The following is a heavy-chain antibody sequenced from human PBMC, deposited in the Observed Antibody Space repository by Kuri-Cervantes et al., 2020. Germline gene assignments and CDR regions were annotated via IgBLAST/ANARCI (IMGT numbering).Heavy chain of an antibody. CDR2: IIPIFGTA. Sequence: SVKVSCKASGGTFSSYAISWVRQAPGQGLEWMGGIIPIFGTANCAQKFQGRVTITADESTSTAYMELSSLRSEDTAVYYCAGFTMVRGVITTLDYWGQGTLVTVSS. CDR1: GGTFSSYA. D-gene: IGHD3-10*01. CDR3: AGFTMVRGVITTLDY. J-gene: IGHJ4*02. V-gene: IGHV1-69*13.